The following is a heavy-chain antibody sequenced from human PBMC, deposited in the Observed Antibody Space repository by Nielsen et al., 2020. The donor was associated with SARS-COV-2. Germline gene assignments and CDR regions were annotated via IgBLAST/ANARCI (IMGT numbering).Heavy chain of an antibody. CDR2: IIPIFGTA. Sequence: WVRQAPGQGLEWMGGIIPIFGTANYAQKFQGRVTITADESTCTAYMELSSLRSEDTAVYYCARDADYYDSSGYRDYFDYWGQGTLVTVSS. D-gene: IGHD3-22*01. V-gene: IGHV1-69*01. CDR3: ARDADYYDSSGYRDYFDY. J-gene: IGHJ4*02.